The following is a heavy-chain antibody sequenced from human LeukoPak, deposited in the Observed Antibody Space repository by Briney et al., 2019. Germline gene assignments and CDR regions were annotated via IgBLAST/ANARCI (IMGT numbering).Heavy chain of an antibody. Sequence: ASVKVSCKASGGTFSSYAISWVRPAPGQGLEWMGRIIPILGIANYAQKFQGRVTITADKSTSTAYMELSSLRSEDTAVYYCARDENDYGDLWGQGTLVTVSS. V-gene: IGHV1-69*04. CDR2: IIPILGIA. CDR3: ARDENDYGDL. J-gene: IGHJ4*02. CDR1: GGTFSSYA.